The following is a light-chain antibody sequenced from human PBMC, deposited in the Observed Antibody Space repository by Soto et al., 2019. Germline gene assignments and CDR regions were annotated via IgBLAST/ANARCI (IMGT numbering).Light chain of an antibody. Sequence: DIMMTQSPATLSVSPGERATLSCRASQSVSSNLAWYQQKPGQAPRLLIYGASTRATGIPARFSGSGSGTEFTLTISSLQSEDFAVYYCQQYNNWPMYTFGQGTKVDIK. CDR3: QQYNNWPMYT. V-gene: IGKV3-15*01. CDR2: GAS. J-gene: IGKJ2*01. CDR1: QSVSSN.